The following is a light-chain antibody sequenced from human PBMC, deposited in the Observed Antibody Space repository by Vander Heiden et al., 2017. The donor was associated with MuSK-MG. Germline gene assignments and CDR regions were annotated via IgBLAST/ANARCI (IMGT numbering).Light chain of an antibody. CDR2: AAS. V-gene: IGKV1-13*02. CDR1: QGVGSC. Sequence: PPSLSSSLGDSVTITCRASQGVGSCLAWYQQKPGRAPKLLIYAASKRATDVPCRFSGTGSGTDFTLTIRSLDPEDFALYYCQQCDSLPLSFGGGTRV. J-gene: IGKJ4*01. CDR3: QQCDSLPLS.